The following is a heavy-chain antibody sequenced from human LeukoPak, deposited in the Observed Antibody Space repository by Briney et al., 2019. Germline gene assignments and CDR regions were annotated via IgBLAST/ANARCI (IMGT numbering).Heavy chain of an antibody. CDR2: IWYDGSNK. CDR1: GFTFSSYG. Sequence: PGGSLRLSCAASGFTFSSYGMHWVRQAPGKGLEWVAVIWYDGSNKYYADSVKGRFTISRDNSKNTLYLQMNSLRAEDTAVYYCAKDPGYSSSWYYFDYWGQGTLVTVSS. CDR3: AKDPGYSSSWYYFDY. D-gene: IGHD6-13*01. J-gene: IGHJ4*02. V-gene: IGHV3-33*06.